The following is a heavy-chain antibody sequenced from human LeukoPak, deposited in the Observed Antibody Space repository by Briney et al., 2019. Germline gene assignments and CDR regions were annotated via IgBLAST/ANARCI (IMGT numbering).Heavy chain of an antibody. J-gene: IGHJ4*02. CDR1: GFTFSSYS. D-gene: IGHD6-13*01. Sequence: PGGSLRLSCAASGFTFSSYSMNWVRQAPGKGLEWVSSISSSSSYIYYADSVKGRLTISRDNAKNSLYLQMNSLRAEDTAVYYCASHSSSWYGLYDYWGQGTLVTVSS. CDR2: ISSSSSYI. CDR3: ASHSSSWYGLYDY. V-gene: IGHV3-21*01.